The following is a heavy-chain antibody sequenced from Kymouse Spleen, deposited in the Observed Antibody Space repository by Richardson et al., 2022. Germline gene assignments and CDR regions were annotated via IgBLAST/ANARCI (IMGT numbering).Heavy chain of an antibody. V-gene: IGHV3-33*01. Sequence: QVQLVESGGGVVQPGRSLRLSCAASGFTFSSYGMHWVRQAPGKGLEWVAVIWYDGSNKYYADSVKGRFTISRDNSKNTLYLQMNSLRAEDTAVYYCARALWFGELLPFDYWGQGTLVTVSS. CDR1: GFTFSSYG. CDR3: ARALWFGELLPFDY. D-gene: IGHD3-10*01. J-gene: IGHJ4*02. CDR2: IWYDGSNK.